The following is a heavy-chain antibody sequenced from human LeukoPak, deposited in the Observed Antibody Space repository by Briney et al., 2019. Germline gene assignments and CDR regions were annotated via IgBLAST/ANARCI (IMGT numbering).Heavy chain of an antibody. CDR3: ATSGGYCSGGYCYSVFYMDV. D-gene: IGHD2-15*01. CDR1: GGSFSGYY. V-gene: IGHV4-34*01. J-gene: IGHJ6*03. CDR2: INHSGST. Sequence: TSETLSLTCAVYGGSFSGYYWSWIRQPPGKGLEWIGEINHSGSTNYNPSLKSRVTISVDTSKNQFSLKLSSVTAADTAVYYCATSGGYCSGGYCYSVFYMDVWGKGTSVTVSS.